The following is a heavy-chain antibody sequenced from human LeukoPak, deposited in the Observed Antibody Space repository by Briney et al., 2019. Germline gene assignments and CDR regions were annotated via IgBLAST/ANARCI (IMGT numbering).Heavy chain of an antibody. CDR1: GGIFSSNV. Sequence: SVKVSCKASGGIFSSNVLSWVRQAPGQGFEWMGRIIPILETADHAQKFQGRVTITADKSTSTAYMELTGLRSGDTAVYYCASGRSVVIARTNIRAEYFQYWGQGTLVTVSS. CDR2: IIPILETA. J-gene: IGHJ1*01. CDR3: ASGRSVVIARTNIRAEYFQY. D-gene: IGHD2-21*01. V-gene: IGHV1-69*04.